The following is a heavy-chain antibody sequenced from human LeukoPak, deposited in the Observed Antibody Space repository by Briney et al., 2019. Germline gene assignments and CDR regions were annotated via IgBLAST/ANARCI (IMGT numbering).Heavy chain of an antibody. D-gene: IGHD4-17*01. J-gene: IGHJ4*02. V-gene: IGHV4-59*01. CDR3: ARGAYGDYILDY. CDR2: IYYSGST. Sequence: SETLSLTCTVSGGSISSYYWSWIRQPPGKGLEWIGYIYYSGSTNYNPSLKSRVTISVDTSKNQFSLKLSSVTAADTAVYYCARGAYGDYILDYWGQGTLVTVSS. CDR1: GGSISSYY.